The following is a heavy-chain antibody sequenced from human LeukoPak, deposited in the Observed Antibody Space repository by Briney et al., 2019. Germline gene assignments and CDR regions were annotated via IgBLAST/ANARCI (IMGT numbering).Heavy chain of an antibody. CDR3: AKGVLWFGKYYFDY. J-gene: IGHJ4*02. CDR2: ISYDGSNK. V-gene: IGHV3-30*18. CDR1: GCTFSSYG. D-gene: IGHD3-10*01. Sequence: GRSLRLSCAASGCTFSSYGMHWVRQAPGKGLEWVAVISYDGSNKYYADSVKGRFTISRDNSKNTLYLQMNSLRAEDTAVYYCAKGVLWFGKYYFDYWGQGTLVTVSS.